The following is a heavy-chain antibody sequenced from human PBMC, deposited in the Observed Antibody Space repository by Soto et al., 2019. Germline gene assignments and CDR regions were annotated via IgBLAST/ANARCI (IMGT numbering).Heavy chain of an antibody. Sequence: QVQLQQWGAGLLKPSETLSLTCAVYGQSFSGHTWSWIRQSPGKGLEWIGEISQSGSTYYNPSLKTRVTISAATSKNQFSLTLNSVTAADTGVFYCARGSGIAVIPGELEDVHYDYWGQGTLVSVSS. J-gene: IGHJ4*02. CDR2: ISQSGST. CDR3: ARGSGIAVIPGELEDVHYDY. V-gene: IGHV4-34*01. CDR1: GQSFSGHT. D-gene: IGHD2-2*01.